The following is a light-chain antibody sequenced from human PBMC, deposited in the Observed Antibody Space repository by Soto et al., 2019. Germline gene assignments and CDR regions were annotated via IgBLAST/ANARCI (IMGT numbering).Light chain of an antibody. Sequence: DIQMTQSPSTLSAYVGDRVTITCRASQSITKRLAWYQQKPGEAPKVLIYDASNLESGVQSRFSGRGFGTEFILTISSLQPDDFAMYWCHHYGGMWTFAQGTRVEMK. J-gene: IGKJ1*01. CDR1: QSITKR. V-gene: IGKV1-5*01. CDR3: HHYGGMWT. CDR2: DAS.